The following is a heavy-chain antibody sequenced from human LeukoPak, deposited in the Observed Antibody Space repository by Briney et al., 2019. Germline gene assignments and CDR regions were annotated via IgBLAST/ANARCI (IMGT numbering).Heavy chain of an antibody. D-gene: IGHD4-23*01. CDR1: GFTFSSYA. CDR2: IGSSGDIT. Sequence: PGGSLRLSCAASGFTFSSYAMSWVRQAPGMGLEWVSSIGSSGDITYYADSVKGRFTISRDNSKNTLYLQMNSLRAEDTAVYYCAKDRRYGGNSYAFDIWGQGTMVTVSS. V-gene: IGHV3-23*01. J-gene: IGHJ3*02. CDR3: AKDRRYGGNSYAFDI.